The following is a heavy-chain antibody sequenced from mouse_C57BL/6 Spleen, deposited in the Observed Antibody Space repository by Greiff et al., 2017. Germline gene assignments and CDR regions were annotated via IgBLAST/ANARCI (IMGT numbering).Heavy chain of an antibody. D-gene: IGHD1-1*01. CDR3: ARDYGSSYDWYCDV. CDR2: IDPNSGGT. CDR1: GYTFTSYW. Sequence: QVQLQQPGAELVKPGASVKLSCKASGYTFTSYWMHWVKQRPGRGLEWIGRIDPNSGGTKYNEKVKSKATLPVDKPSRTAYMPLSSLTSEDSAVYYCARDYGSSYDWYCDVWGTGTTVTVSS. J-gene: IGHJ1*03. V-gene: IGHV1-72*01.